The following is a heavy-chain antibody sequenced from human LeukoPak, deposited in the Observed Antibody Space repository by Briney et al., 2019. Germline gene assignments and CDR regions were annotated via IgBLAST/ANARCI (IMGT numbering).Heavy chain of an antibody. CDR1: GLTFSSYS. CDR2: ISSSSSYI. V-gene: IGHV3-21*01. D-gene: IGHD4-17*01. Sequence: GGSLRLSCAASGLTFSSYSMNWVRQAPGKGLEWVSSISSSSSYIYYADSVKGRFTVSRDNAKNSLYLQMNSLRAEDTAVYYCAREGIDYGDYSFYYFDYWGQGTLVTVSS. J-gene: IGHJ4*02. CDR3: AREGIDYGDYSFYYFDY.